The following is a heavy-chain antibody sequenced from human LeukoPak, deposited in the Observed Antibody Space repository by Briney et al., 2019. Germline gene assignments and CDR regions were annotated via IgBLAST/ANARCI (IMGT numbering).Heavy chain of an antibody. Sequence: SETLSLTCAVYGGSFSGYYWSWIRQPPGKGLEWIGEINHSGSTNYNPPLKSRVTISVDTSKNQFSLKLSSVTAADTAVYYCASIQPPFDYWGQGTLVTVSS. J-gene: IGHJ4*02. CDR1: GGSFSGYY. D-gene: IGHD5-18*01. CDR2: INHSGST. CDR3: ASIQPPFDY. V-gene: IGHV4-34*01.